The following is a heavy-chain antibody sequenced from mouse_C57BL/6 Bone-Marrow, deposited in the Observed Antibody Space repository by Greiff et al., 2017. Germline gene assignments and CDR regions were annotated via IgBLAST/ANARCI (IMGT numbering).Heavy chain of an antibody. CDR2: ISDGGSYT. Sequence: EVMLVESGGGLVKPGGSLKLSCAASGFTFSSYAMSWVRQTPEKRLEWVATISDGGSYTYYPDNVKGRFTISRDNAKNNLYLQMSHLKSEDTAMYYCARDTEGYYPAYWGQGTLVTVSA. CDR1: GFTFSSYA. CDR3: ARDTEGYYPAY. J-gene: IGHJ3*01. D-gene: IGHD2-3*01. V-gene: IGHV5-4*01.